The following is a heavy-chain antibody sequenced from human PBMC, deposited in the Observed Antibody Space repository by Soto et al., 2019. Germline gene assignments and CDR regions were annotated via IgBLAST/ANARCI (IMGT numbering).Heavy chain of an antibody. V-gene: IGHV1-69*02. CDR1: GGTFSSYT. CDR3: ASPNPQRVSVSLFDY. Sequence: QVQLVQSGAEVKKPGSSVKVSCKASGGTFSSYTISWVRQAPGQGLEWMGRIIPILGITNYAQKFQGRVTITADKTTSTAYMELSSRRSEDTTVYYCASPNPQRVSVSLFDYWGQGTLVTVSS. CDR2: IIPILGIT. D-gene: IGHD2-8*01. J-gene: IGHJ4*02.